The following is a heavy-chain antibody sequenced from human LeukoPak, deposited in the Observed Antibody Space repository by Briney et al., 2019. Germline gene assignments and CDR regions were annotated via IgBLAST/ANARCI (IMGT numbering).Heavy chain of an antibody. CDR1: GGSFSGYY. Sequence: PSETLSLTCAVYGGSFSGYYWSWIRQPPGKGLEWIGEINHSGSTHYNPSLKSRVTISVDTSKNQFSLRLSSVTAADTAVYYCARPMTYYYYGMDVWGQGTTVTVSS. V-gene: IGHV4-34*01. CDR2: INHSGST. D-gene: IGHD2-21*02. CDR3: ARPMTYYYYGMDV. J-gene: IGHJ6*02.